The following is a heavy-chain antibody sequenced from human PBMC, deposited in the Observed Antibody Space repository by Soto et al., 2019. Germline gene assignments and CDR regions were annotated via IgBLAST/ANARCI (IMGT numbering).Heavy chain of an antibody. J-gene: IGHJ5*02. CDR1: GYSFTSYW. V-gene: IGHV5-51*01. Sequence: GESLKISCKGSGYSFTSYWIGWVRQMPGKGLEWMGIIYTNDSKVKYNPSVQGQVTMSVDKSISTAYLQWSSLRASDTAIYFCARGNIANWFGPWGQGTPVTVSS. D-gene: IGHD3-16*02. CDR3: ARGNIANWFGP. CDR2: IYTNDSKV.